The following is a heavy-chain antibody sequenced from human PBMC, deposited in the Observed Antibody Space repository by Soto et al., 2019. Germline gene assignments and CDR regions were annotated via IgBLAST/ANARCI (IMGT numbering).Heavy chain of an antibody. CDR3: AKGSFGKGISNDF. D-gene: IGHD3-3*02. V-gene: IGHV3-30*01. Sequence: QVQLVESGGGVVQPGRSLRLSCAAPGFTFSSYAMHWVRQAPGKGLEWVAIIIYDGSKKYYADSVKGRFTISRDNSKNTFYLQMNSLRAEDTGVFYCAKGSFGKGISNDFWGQGTLVTVSS. CDR2: IIYDGSKK. CDR1: GFTFSSYA. J-gene: IGHJ4*02.